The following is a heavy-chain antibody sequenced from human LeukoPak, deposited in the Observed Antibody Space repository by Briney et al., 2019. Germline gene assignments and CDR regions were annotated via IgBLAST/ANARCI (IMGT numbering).Heavy chain of an antibody. Sequence: PGGSLRLSCEASGFTFSDHYMDWVRQAPGKGLEWAGRTRNKANSYTTEYAASVKGRFTISRDDSKNSLYLQMNSLKTEDTAVYYCARDTYDAFDIWGQGTMVTVSS. J-gene: IGHJ3*02. CDR1: GFTFSDHY. CDR3: ARDTYDAFDI. V-gene: IGHV3-72*01. CDR2: TRNKANSYTT.